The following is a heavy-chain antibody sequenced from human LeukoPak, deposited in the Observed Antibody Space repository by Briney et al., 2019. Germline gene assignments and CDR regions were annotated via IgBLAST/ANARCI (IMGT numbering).Heavy chain of an antibody. CDR3: ARGQGWDAFDI. Sequence: SVKVSCKASRGTFNRYVVIWVRQAPGQGLEWMGRIIPIIGIPNYAQKFQGRVTITADKSTSTVYMELSSLRSEDTAVYYCARGQGWDAFDIWGQGTMVTVSS. CDR2: IIPIIGIP. J-gene: IGHJ3*02. V-gene: IGHV1-69*04. CDR1: RGTFNRYV. D-gene: IGHD5-24*01.